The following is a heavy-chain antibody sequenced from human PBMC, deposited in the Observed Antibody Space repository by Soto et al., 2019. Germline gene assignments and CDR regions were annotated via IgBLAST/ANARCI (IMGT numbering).Heavy chain of an antibody. D-gene: IGHD1-7*01. CDR2: ISGSGGST. V-gene: IGHV3-23*01. Sequence: QPWVPLRLSFAASGFTFSSYAMSWVRQAPGKGLEWVSAISGSGGSTYYADSVKGRFTISRDNSKNTLYLQMNSLRAEDTAVYYCAKELELRENYYGMDVWGQGTTVTVSS. CDR1: GFTFSSYA. J-gene: IGHJ6*02. CDR3: AKELELRENYYGMDV.